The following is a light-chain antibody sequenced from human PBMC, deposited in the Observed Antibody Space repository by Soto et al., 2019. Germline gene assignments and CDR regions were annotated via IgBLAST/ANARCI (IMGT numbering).Light chain of an antibody. Sequence: QSALTQPRSVSGSPGQSVTISCTRTSSDVGGYNYVSWYQHDPGKAPKLMISDVSKRPSGVPDRFSGSKSGNTASLTISGLQAEDEADYYCCSYAGSYSRVFGGGTKLTVL. V-gene: IGLV2-11*01. CDR1: SSDVGGYNY. J-gene: IGLJ3*02. CDR3: CSYAGSYSRV. CDR2: DVS.